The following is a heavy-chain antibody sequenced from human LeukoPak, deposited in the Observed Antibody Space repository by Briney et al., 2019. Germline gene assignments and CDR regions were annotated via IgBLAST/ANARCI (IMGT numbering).Heavy chain of an antibody. CDR1: GFTFSSYA. J-gene: IGHJ4*02. D-gene: IGHD2-21*02. Sequence: EGSLRLSCAASGFTFSSYAMSWVRQAPGKGLEWVSSISSSSTYIHYSDSLKGRFTISRDNAKNSLYLQMNSLRAEDTAVYYCARDRLVTAQFDYWGQGTLVTVSS. CDR3: ARDRLVTAQFDY. V-gene: IGHV3-21*01. CDR2: ISSSSTYI.